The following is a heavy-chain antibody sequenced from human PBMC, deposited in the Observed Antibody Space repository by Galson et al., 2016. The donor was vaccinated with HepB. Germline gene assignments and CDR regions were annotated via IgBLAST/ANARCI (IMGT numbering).Heavy chain of an antibody. CDR2: INTYNGNT. CDR3: ANGPRESCFDP. D-gene: IGHD2-8*01. Sequence: SVKVSCKASGYIFTTYGISWVRQAPGQGLEWMGWINTYNGNTNYAQNLQGRVTMTTDTSTSTAYMELRSLRSDDTAIYYCANGPRESCFDPWGQGTLVTVSS. CDR1: GYIFTTYG. V-gene: IGHV1-18*01. J-gene: IGHJ5*02.